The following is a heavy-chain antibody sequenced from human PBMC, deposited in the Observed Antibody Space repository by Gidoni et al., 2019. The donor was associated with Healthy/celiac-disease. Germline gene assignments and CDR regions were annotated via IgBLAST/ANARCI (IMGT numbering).Heavy chain of an antibody. CDR2: IYRGGST. J-gene: IGHJ6*03. CDR1: GLTVSSNY. V-gene: IGHV3-53*02. D-gene: IGHD1-26*01. Sequence: EVQLVETGGGLIQPGGSLRLSCAASGLTVSSNYMSWVSQAPGKGLEWVSVIYRGGSTYYADSVKGRFTISRDNSKNTLYLQMNSLRAEDTAVYYCARLLYYYYYMDVWGKGTTVTVSS. CDR3: ARLLYYYYYMDV.